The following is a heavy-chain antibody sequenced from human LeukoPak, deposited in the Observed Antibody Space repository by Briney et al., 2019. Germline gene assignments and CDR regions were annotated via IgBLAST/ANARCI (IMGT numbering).Heavy chain of an antibody. J-gene: IGHJ6*02. CDR3: ASPIIAVAGTDYYGMDV. Sequence: SETLSLTCAVYGGSFSGYYWSWVRQPPGKGLEWVGEISHSGSTNYNPSLKSRVTISVDTSKNQLSLKLSSVTAADTAVYYCASPIIAVAGTDYYGMDVWGQGTTVTVSS. D-gene: IGHD6-19*01. CDR1: GGSFSGYY. V-gene: IGHV4-34*01. CDR2: ISHSGST.